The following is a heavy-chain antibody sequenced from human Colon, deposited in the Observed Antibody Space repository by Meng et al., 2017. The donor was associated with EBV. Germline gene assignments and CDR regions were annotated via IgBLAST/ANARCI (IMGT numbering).Heavy chain of an antibody. Sequence: VLRQQLGAGLLKPWESLSLPGTVNGGAFSGYVWSWVRQPPGKGMEWIGEVSHPGSANYNPSLKSRVTISVDASEKQFSLRLTSVTAADSAVYYCARVPTTGYKDHWGQGTLVTVSS. CDR1: GGAFSGYV. CDR2: VSHPGSA. J-gene: IGHJ4*02. V-gene: IGHV4-34*01. CDR3: ARVPTTGYKDH. D-gene: IGHD3-9*01.